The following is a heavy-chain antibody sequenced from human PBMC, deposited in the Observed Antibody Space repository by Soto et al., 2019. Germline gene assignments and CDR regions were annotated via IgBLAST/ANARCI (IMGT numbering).Heavy chain of an antibody. Sequence: ESGGGVVQPGRSLRLSCAASGFTFSSYGMQWVRQAPGKGLEWVAVIWHDGSNQYYADSVKGRFTISRDNSNNTLYLQLNSLRAEDTAVYYCARERGQIDYWGQGTLVTVSS. CDR3: ARERGQIDY. CDR1: GFTFSSYG. CDR2: IWHDGSNQ. J-gene: IGHJ4*02. V-gene: IGHV3-33*01.